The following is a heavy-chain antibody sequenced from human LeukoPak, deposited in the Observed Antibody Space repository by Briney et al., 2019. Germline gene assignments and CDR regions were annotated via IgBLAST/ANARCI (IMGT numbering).Heavy chain of an antibody. CDR1: GFTFNTCT. Sequence: GGSLRLSCAASGFTFNTCTMKWVRQAPGKGLEWVSYINCSSRTICYGDSVKGRFTISRDNAKKSLYLHMNSLRDEDTAVSYCARGPLWLGPPRSYFDYWGQGTLVTVSS. J-gene: IGHJ4*02. D-gene: IGHD5-24*01. V-gene: IGHV3-48*02. CDR3: ARGPLWLGPPRSYFDY. CDR2: INCSSRTI.